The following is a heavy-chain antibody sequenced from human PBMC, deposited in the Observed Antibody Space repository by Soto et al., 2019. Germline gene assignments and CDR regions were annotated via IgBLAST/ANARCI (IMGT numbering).Heavy chain of an antibody. J-gene: IGHJ5*02. D-gene: IGHD2-2*01. CDR3: ARAVPGAEVWFGP. CDR1: VYTFSNYG. V-gene: IGHV1-18*01. CDR2: ISLYSDGT. Sequence: XSVKVSCKTSVYTFSNYGITWVRQAPGQPLEWLGWISLYSDGTNYAQKFQGRVSMTTDTSTTTAYMELRSLRSDDTAVYYCARAVPGAEVWFGPWGQGTLVTVSS.